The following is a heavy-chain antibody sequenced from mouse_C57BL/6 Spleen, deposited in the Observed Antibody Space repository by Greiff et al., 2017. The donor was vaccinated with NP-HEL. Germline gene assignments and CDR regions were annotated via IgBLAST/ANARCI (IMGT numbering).Heavy chain of an antibody. D-gene: IGHD1-1*01. J-gene: IGHJ4*01. CDR3: ARETTVVAPMDY. Sequence: QVQLQQPGAELVKPGASVKLSCKASGYTFTSYWMHWVKQRPGQGLEWIGMIHPNSGSTNYNEKFKSKATLTVDKSSSTAYMQLSSLTSEDSAVYYCARETTVVAPMDYWGQGTSVTVSS. CDR2: IHPNSGST. CDR1: GYTFTSYW. V-gene: IGHV1-64*01.